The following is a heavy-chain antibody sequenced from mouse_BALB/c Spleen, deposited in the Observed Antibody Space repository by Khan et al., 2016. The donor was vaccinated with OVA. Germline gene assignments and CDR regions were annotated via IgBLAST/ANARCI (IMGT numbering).Heavy chain of an antibody. J-gene: IGHJ4*01. Sequence: QVQLQQSGPGLVAPSQSLSITCTVSGFSLTGYGVNWVRQPPGKGLEWLGVIWGGGSTDYNSALKSRLSISKDNSKSQVFLKMNSLQTDDTARYYCARAYYGNFREAMDYWGQGTLVTVSA. CDR2: IWGGGST. V-gene: IGHV2-6-7*01. CDR3: ARAYYGNFREAMDY. CDR1: GFSLTGYG. D-gene: IGHD2-10*01.